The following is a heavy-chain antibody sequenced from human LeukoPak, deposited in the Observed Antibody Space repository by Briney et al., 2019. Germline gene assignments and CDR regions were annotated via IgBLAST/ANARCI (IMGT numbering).Heavy chain of an antibody. CDR1: GFTFSSYG. CDR3: AKDRGAPDY. J-gene: IGHJ4*02. CDR2: ISYDGSNK. D-gene: IGHD3-10*01. V-gene: IGHV3-30*18. Sequence: GGSLRLSCAASGFTFSSYGMHWVRQAPGKGLEWVAVISYDGSNKYYADSVKGRFTISRDNSKNTLYLQMNSLRAEDTAVYYCAKDRGAPDYWGQGTLVTVSS.